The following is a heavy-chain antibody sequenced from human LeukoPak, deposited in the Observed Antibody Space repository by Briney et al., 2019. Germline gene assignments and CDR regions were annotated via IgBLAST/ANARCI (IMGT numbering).Heavy chain of an antibody. CDR1: GGSVSSGSYY. Sequence: PSETLSLTCTVSGGSVSSGSYYWSWIRQPPGKGLEWIGYIYYSGSTNYNPSLKSRVTISVDTSKNQFSLKLSSVTAADTAVYYCARAAAAGGHYFDYWGQGTLVTVSS. V-gene: IGHV4-61*01. CDR2: IYYSGST. J-gene: IGHJ4*02. CDR3: ARAAAAGGHYFDY. D-gene: IGHD6-13*01.